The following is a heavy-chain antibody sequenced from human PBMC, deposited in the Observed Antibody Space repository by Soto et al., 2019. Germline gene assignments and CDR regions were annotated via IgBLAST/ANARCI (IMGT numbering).Heavy chain of an antibody. V-gene: IGHV4-39*01. CDR1: GGSIRSSNYY. D-gene: IGHD6-13*01. CDR3: ASLQVPGNFDY. CDR2: IYYSGDT. J-gene: IGHJ4*02. Sequence: SETLSLTCTVSGGSIRSSNYYWAWVRQPPGKGLEWIANIYYSGDTYFHLSLRSRLTVSVDTSKNQFSLKLSSLTAADTAMYYCASLQVPGNFDYWGQGTLVTVSS.